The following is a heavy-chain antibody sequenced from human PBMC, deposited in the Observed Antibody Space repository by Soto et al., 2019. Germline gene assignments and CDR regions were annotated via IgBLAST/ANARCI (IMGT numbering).Heavy chain of an antibody. J-gene: IGHJ4*02. CDR3: ARDQAAAGTVDY. CDR1: GYPFTSYG. CDR2: ISTYNSNT. V-gene: IGHV1-18*04. Sequence: ASVKVSCKASGYPFTSYGISWVRQAPGQGLDWMGWISTYNSNTNYAQKFQGRVTMTTDTSTSTAYMELRSLRSDDTAVYYCARDQAAAGTVDYWGQGTLVTGS. D-gene: IGHD6-13*01.